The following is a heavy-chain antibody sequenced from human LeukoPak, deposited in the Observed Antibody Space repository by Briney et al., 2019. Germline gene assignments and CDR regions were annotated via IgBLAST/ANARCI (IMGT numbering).Heavy chain of an antibody. CDR2: MNPNSGNT. D-gene: IGHD3-10*01. CDR1: GYTFTSYD. Sequence: ASVKVSCKASGYTFTSYDINWVRQATGQGLEWMGWMNPNSGNTGYAQNFQGRVTITRNTSISTAYMELSSLRSEDTAVYYCAIHMVRGVISWFDPWGQGTLVTVSS. V-gene: IGHV1-8*03. J-gene: IGHJ5*02. CDR3: AIHMVRGVISWFDP.